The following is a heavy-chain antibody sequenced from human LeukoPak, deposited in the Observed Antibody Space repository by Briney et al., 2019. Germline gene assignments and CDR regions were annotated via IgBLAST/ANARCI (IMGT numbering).Heavy chain of an antibody. CDR2: IYYSGST. Sequence: PSETLSLTCTVSGGSISSGDYYWSWIRQPPGKGLEWIGYIYYSGSTYYNPSLKSRVTISVDTSKNQFSLKLSSVTAADTAVYYCARGAYDFWSGYYPLDYWGQGTLVTVSS. CDR3: ARGAYDFWSGYYPLDY. V-gene: IGHV4-30-4*08. CDR1: GGSISSGDYY. J-gene: IGHJ4*02. D-gene: IGHD3-3*01.